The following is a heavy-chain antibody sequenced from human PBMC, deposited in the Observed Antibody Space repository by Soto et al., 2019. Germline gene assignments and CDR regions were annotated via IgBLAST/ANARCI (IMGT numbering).Heavy chain of an antibody. CDR1: GGFVRSGSYY. Sequence: SETLSLTCAVYGGFVRSGSYYWSWIRQPPGKGLEWIGEMSHSGGTHFNLSLKSRVTISVDTSKNQFSLKMSSVTAADTALYYCARVERGTATTVVDAFDIWGPGTMVTVSS. V-gene: IGHV4-34*01. CDR2: MSHSGGT. D-gene: IGHD1-1*01. J-gene: IGHJ3*02. CDR3: ARVERGTATTVVDAFDI.